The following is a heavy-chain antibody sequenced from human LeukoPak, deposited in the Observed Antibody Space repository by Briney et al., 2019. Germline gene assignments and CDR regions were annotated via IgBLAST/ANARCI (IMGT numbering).Heavy chain of an antibody. CDR1: GFTFSSYA. V-gene: IGHV3-23*01. D-gene: IGHD6-6*01. CDR3: AKDSSRVPGADYFDY. J-gene: IGHJ4*02. Sequence: PGGSLRLSCAASGFTFSSYAMSWVRQAPGKGLEWVSAISGSGGSTYYADSVKGRFTISRDNSKNTLYLQMNSLRAEDTAVYYCAKDSSRVPGADYFDYWGQGTLVTVSS. CDR2: ISGSGGST.